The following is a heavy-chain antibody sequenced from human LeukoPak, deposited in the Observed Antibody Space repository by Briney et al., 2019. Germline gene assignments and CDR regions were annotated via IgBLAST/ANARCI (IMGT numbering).Heavy chain of an antibody. CDR1: GFIFSSHW. Sequence: GGSLRLSCAASGFIFSSHWMTWVRQAPGKGREWVASIKEDGSEKNYVDSVEGRFTISRDNAKNSLYLQMKSLRDEDTAVYSCARGYSALGYWGQGTLVTVSS. D-gene: IGHD6-13*01. CDR3: ARGYSALGY. J-gene: IGHJ4*02. V-gene: IGHV3-7*01. CDR2: IKEDGSEK.